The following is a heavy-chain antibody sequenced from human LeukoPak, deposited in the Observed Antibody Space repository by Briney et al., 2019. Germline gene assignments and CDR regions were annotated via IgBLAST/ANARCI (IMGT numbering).Heavy chain of an antibody. CDR2: IYYSGST. D-gene: IGHD3/OR15-3a*01. V-gene: IGHV4-39*07. Sequence: SETLSLACTVSGGSISSSSYYWGWIRQPPGKGLEWIGSIYYSGSTYYNPSLKSRVTISLDTSKNQFSLKLSSVTAADTAVYYCARQTGSGLFILPGGQGTLVTVSS. J-gene: IGHJ4*02. CDR1: GGSISSSSYY. CDR3: ARQTGSGLFILP.